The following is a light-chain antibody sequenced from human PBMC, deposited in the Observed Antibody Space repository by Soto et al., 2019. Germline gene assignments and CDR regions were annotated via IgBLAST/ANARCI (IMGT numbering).Light chain of an antibody. CDR1: SSDVGSYNL. Sequence: QSALTQPASVSGSPGQSINISCTGTSSDVGSYNLVSWYQQHPGKAPKLMIYEGSKRPSGVSNRFSGSKSGNTASLTISGLQAEHEADYYCCSYAGSRTFYVFGTGTNVTVL. CDR2: EGS. V-gene: IGLV2-23*01. J-gene: IGLJ1*01. CDR3: CSYAGSRTFYV.